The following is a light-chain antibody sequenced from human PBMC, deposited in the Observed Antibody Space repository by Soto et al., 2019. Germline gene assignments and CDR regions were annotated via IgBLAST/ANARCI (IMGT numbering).Light chain of an antibody. CDR3: QSYDSSLSGV. J-gene: IGLJ3*02. V-gene: IGLV1-40*01. Sequence: VLTQPPSVSGAPGQRVTISCTGSSSNIGAGYDVHWYQQLPGTAPKLLIYGNSNRPSGVPDRFSGSKSGTSASLAITGLQAEDEADYYCQSYDSSLSGVFGGGTKVTVL. CDR1: SSNIGAGYD. CDR2: GNS.